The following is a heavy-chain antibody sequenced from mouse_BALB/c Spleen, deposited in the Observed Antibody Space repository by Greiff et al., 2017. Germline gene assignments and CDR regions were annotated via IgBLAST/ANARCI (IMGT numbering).Heavy chain of an antibody. J-gene: IGHJ3*01. D-gene: IGHD2-1*01. CDR3: ARSGYGNCSFAY. CDR2: ISSGGGNT. CDR1: GFTFSSYT. V-gene: IGHV5-9*03. Sequence: EVHLVESGGGLVKPGGSLKLSCAASGFTFSSYTMSWVRQTPEKRLEWVATISSGGGNTYYPDSVKGRFTISRDNAKNNLYLQMSSLRSEDTALYYCARSGYGNCSFAYWGQGTLVTVSA.